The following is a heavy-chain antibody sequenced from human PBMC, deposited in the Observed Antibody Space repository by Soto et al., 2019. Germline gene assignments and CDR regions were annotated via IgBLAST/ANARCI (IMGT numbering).Heavy chain of an antibody. V-gene: IGHV2-5*01. Sequence: HITLKESGPTLVKPTQTLTLTCSFSGFSFTTSGVGVGWFRQSPGKALDWLAVIYWNDDKRYSPSLKDRLAISKDTSSNQVVLTITNMDPGDTATYFCAHAGDYDLLTFDHWGPGTLVTVSS. J-gene: IGHJ4*02. D-gene: IGHD4-17*01. CDR3: AHAGDYDLLTFDH. CDR1: GFSFTTSGVG. CDR2: IYWNDDK.